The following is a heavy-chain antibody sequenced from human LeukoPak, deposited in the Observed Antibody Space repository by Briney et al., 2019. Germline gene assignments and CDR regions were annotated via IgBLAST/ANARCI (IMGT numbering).Heavy chain of an antibody. J-gene: IGHJ4*02. D-gene: IGHD6-19*01. V-gene: IGHV4-38-2*01. CDR2: IYHSGST. CDR3: ARAEYSSGWYIDY. CDR1: GYCISSGYY. Sequence: SETLSLTCAVCGYCISSGYYWGLIRQPPGKGLEWIGTIYHSGSTYYNPSLKSRVAISVDTSKNQFSLKLSSVTAADTAVYYCARAEYSSGWYIDYWGQGTLVTVSS.